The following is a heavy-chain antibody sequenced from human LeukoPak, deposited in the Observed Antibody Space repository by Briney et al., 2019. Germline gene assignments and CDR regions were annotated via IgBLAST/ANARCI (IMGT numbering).Heavy chain of an antibody. CDR1: GFSFSNFA. CDR2: INSDGSST. D-gene: IGHD1-26*01. CDR3: ARGSTRKWELLDY. Sequence: GGSLRLSCAVSGFSFSNFALNWVRQAPGKGLVWVSRINSDGSSTTYADFVKGRFIISRDNAKNTLYLEMDSLRAEDTAVYYCARGSTRKWELLDYWGQGTLATVSS. V-gene: IGHV3-74*01. J-gene: IGHJ4*02.